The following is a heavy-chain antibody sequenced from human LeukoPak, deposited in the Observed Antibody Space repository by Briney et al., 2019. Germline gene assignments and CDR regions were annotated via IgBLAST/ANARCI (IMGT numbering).Heavy chain of an antibody. Sequence: GESLKISCSASGYTFTSYWIGWVRQMPGKGLEWMGIIFPDDSDTRYSPSLQGQVTISADKSISTTYLQWSSLKASDTAVYYCARQGRGYSSGYDYWGQGSLVTVSS. CDR3: ARQGRGYSSGYDY. V-gene: IGHV5-51*01. CDR2: IFPDDSDT. J-gene: IGHJ4*02. CDR1: GYTFTSYW. D-gene: IGHD5-18*01.